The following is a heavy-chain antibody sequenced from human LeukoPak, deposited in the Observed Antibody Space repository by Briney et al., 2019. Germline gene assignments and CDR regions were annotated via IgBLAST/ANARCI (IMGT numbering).Heavy chain of an antibody. CDR3: ASTDDYSNYVDY. CDR1: GGSFSGYY. V-gene: IGHV4-34*01. D-gene: IGHD4-11*01. Sequence: PLETLSLTRAVYGGSFSGYYWSWIRQPPGKGLEWIGEINHSGSTNYNPSLKSRVTISVDTSKNQFSLKLSSVTAADTAVYYCASTDDYSNYVDYWGQGTLVTVSS. CDR2: INHSGST. J-gene: IGHJ4*02.